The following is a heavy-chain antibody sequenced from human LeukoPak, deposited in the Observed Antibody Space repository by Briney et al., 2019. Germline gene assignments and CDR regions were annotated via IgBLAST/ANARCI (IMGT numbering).Heavy chain of an antibody. D-gene: IGHD6-13*01. Sequence: GGSLRLSCAASGFTFSSYSMNWVRQAPGKGLEWVSTISDSCGSTHYADSVKGRFTISRDNSKNTLYLQMNSLRAEDTAVYYFAKDLLIAAAVIGWFDSWGQGTLVTVSS. CDR2: ISDSCGST. CDR3: AKDLLIAAAVIGWFDS. J-gene: IGHJ5*01. CDR1: GFTFSSYS. V-gene: IGHV3-23*01.